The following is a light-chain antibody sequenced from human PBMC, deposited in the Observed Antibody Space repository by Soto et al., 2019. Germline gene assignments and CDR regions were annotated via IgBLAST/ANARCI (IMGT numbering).Light chain of an antibody. J-gene: IGKJ4*01. CDR3: QQYDNLSPKLT. CDR1: QDISNY. CDR2: DAS. Sequence: DIQMTQSPSSLSASVGDRVTITCQASQDISNYLNWYQQKPGKAPKLLIYDASNLETGVPSRFSGSGSGTEFTLTISSVQPEDIATYYCQQYDNLSPKLTFGGGTKVKIK. V-gene: IGKV1-33*01.